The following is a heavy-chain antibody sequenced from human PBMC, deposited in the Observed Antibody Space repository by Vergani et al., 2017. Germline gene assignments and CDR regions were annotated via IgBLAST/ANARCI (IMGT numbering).Heavy chain of an antibody. CDR3: ATDGVLECSSTSCEARWNYPRDIGY. V-gene: IGHV1-24*01. J-gene: IGHJ4*02. Sequence: QVQLVQSGAEVKKPGASVKVSCKVSGYTLTELSMHWVRQAPGKGLEWMGGFDPEDGETIYAQKFQGRVTMTEDTSTDTAYMELSSLRSEDTAVYYCATDGVLECSSTSCEARWNYPRDIGYWGQGTLVTVSS. CDR2: FDPEDGET. D-gene: IGHD2-2*01. CDR1: GYTLTELS.